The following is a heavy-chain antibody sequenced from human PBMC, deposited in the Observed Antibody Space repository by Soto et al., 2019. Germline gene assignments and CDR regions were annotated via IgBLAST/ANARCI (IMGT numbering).Heavy chain of an antibody. D-gene: IGHD2-8*01. CDR1: GFTLSSYA. Sequence: GGSLRLSCAASGFTLSSYAMNWVRQAPGKGLEWVSTISGSGGSTYYADSVKGRFTISRDNSKNMLYLQMNSLRAEDTAVYYCAKGTKTNAYLLDYWGQGTLVTVSS. J-gene: IGHJ4*02. V-gene: IGHV3-23*01. CDR2: ISGSGGST. CDR3: AKGTKTNAYLLDY.